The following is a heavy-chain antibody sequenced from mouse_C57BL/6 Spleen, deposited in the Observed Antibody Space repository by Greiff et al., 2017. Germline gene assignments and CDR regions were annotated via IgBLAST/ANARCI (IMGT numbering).Heavy chain of an antibody. D-gene: IGHD1-1*01. CDR3: ASGSGYWYFDV. CDR1: GYTFTSYW. Sequence: QVQLQQPGTELVKPGASVKLSCKASGYTFTSYWLHWVKQRPGQGLEWIGNINPSNGGTNYNEKFKIKATLTVDKSSSTAYMQLSSLTSEDSAVYYCASGSGYWYFDVWGTGTTVTVSS. J-gene: IGHJ1*03. CDR2: INPSNGGT. V-gene: IGHV1-53*01.